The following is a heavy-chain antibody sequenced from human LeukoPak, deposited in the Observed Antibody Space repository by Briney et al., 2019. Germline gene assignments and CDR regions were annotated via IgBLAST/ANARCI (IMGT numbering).Heavy chain of an antibody. CDR3: ARSANWGTIYFDF. D-gene: IGHD7-27*01. Sequence: SGPTLANPTQTLTLTCTFSVVSLSASGMCVNWIRQPPGTALEWLARLDWDDDENHSTSLKTRLTTSKHNSKNQVVLTMTNMDPVDTATYYCARSANWGTIYFDFWGQGALVTVSS. J-gene: IGHJ4*02. CDR2: LDWDDDE. CDR1: VVSLSASGMC. V-gene: IGHV2-70*11.